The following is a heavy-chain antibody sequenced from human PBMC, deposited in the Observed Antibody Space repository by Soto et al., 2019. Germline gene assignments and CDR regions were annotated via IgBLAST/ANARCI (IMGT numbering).Heavy chain of an antibody. CDR2: ISGSGGIP. CDR3: TTVVVVPDLPLY. CDR1: GFTFSRFA. J-gene: IGHJ4*02. Sequence: EVQLLESGGGLVQPGGSLRLSCAASGFTFSRFAMTWVRQAPGKGLEWVSAISGSGGIPYYPDSVKGRFTISRDNAKNTLYLQMNSLGVEDTAIYYCTTVVVVPDLPLYWGQGTLVTVSS. V-gene: IGHV3-23*01. D-gene: IGHD2-15*01.